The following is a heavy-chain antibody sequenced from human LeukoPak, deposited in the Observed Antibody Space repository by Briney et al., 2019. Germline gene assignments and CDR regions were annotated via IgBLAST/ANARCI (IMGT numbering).Heavy chain of an antibody. CDR1: GGSISSSSYY. D-gene: IGHD1-14*01. J-gene: IGHJ4*02. CDR2: IYYSGST. CDR3: ARHAQITSDGFDY. Sequence: SETLSLTCTVSGGSISSSSYYWGWIRQPPGKGLEWIGSIYYSGSTYYNPSLKSRVTISVDTSKNQFSLKLSSVTAADTAVYYCARHAQITSDGFDYWGQGTLVTVSS. V-gene: IGHV4-39*01.